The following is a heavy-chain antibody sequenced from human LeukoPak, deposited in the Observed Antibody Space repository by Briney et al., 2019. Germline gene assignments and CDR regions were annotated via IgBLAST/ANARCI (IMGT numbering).Heavy chain of an antibody. CDR2: IRSKAYGGTT. CDR3: TRAMTTVTTGWFDP. J-gene: IGHJ5*02. V-gene: IGHV3-49*04. CDR1: GFTCGDYA. D-gene: IGHD4-17*01. Sequence: GGSLRLSCTASGFTCGDYAMSWVRQAPGKGLEWVGFIRSKAYGGTTEYAASVKGRFTISRDDSKSIAYLQMNSLKTEDTAVYYCTRAMTTVTTGWFDPWGQGTLVTVSS.